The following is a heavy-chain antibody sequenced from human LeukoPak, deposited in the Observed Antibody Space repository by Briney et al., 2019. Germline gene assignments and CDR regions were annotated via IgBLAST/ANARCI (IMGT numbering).Heavy chain of an antibody. CDR1: GFTFSSYA. CDR2: ISYDGSNK. D-gene: IGHD5-24*01. CDR3: ARGPGWLQLLCYFDY. J-gene: IGHJ4*02. V-gene: IGHV3-30-3*01. Sequence: PGRSLRLSCAASGFTFSSYAMHWVRQAPGKGLEWVAVISYDGSNKYYADSVKGRFTISRDNSKNTLYLQMNSLRAEDTAVYYCARGPGWLQLLCYFDYWGQGTLVTVSS.